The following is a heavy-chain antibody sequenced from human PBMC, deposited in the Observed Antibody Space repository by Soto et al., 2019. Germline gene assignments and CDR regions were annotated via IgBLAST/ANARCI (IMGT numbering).Heavy chain of an antibody. CDR1: GFRLSNYA. Sequence: EVQILESGGGLVQPGGSLRLSCAASGFRLSNYAVSWVRQAPGKGLEWVSGFSGTDGRTDYADSVKGRLTMSRDISNNTVYLQMNSLRAEDTAVYYCAKEIYDYGEQRGRVDTWGQGTPVTVSS. D-gene: IGHD3-10*01. J-gene: IGHJ5*02. CDR3: AKEIYDYGEQRGRVDT. CDR2: FSGTDGRT. V-gene: IGHV3-23*01.